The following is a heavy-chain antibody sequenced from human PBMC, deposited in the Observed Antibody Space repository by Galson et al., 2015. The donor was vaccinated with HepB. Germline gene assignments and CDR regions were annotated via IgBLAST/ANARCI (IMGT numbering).Heavy chain of an antibody. CDR2: ISSSSSTM. J-gene: IGHJ6*02. CDR1: GFTFSSYS. CDR3: ARARRYNWNYGTSAAHIRNYYYYGMDV. Sequence: AASGFTFSSYSMNWVRQAPGQGLEWVSYISSSSSTMYYADSVNGRFTISRDNAKNSLYLQMNSLRAEDTAVYYCARARRYNWNYGTSAAHIRNYYYYGMDVWGQGTTVTVSS. V-gene: IGHV3-48*01. D-gene: IGHD1-7*01.